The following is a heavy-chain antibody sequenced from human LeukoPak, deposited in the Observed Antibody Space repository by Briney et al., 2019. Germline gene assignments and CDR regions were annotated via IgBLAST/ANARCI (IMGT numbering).Heavy chain of an antibody. D-gene: IGHD4-17*01. CDR1: VYTFTSYD. V-gene: IGHV1-8*01. CDR2: MNPNSGNT. CDR3: CSHGYGERYDY. Sequence: GASVNVSCKASVYTFTSYDINWVRQATGQGLEWMGWMNPNSGNTGYAQKFQGRVTVNRNTSISTAYMELSSLRSEDTVVYYCCSHGYGERYDYWGQGTLVTVSS. J-gene: IGHJ4*02.